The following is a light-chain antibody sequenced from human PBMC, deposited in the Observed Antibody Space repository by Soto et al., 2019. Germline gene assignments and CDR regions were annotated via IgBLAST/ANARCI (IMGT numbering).Light chain of an antibody. V-gene: IGKV3-20*01. CDR1: QSLSSSY. Sequence: EIVLTQSPGTLSLSPGERATLSCRASQSLSSSYLAWYQQKPGQAPRFLIYGASSRATGIPDRFSGSWSGTDFTLTISRLEPEEFAVYYCQQYGSSPYTFGQGTKLEIK. J-gene: IGKJ2*01. CDR3: QQYGSSPYT. CDR2: GAS.